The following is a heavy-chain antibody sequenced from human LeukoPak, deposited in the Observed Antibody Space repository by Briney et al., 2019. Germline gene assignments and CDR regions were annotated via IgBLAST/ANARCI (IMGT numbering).Heavy chain of an antibody. CDR2: ISSSSSYI. J-gene: IGHJ3*02. D-gene: IGHD2-15*01. CDR3: ARVGYCSGGSCYPGGAFDI. CDR1: GFTFSSYS. Sequence: PGGSLRLSCAASGFTFSSYSMNWVRQAPGKGLEWVSSISSSSSYIYYADSVKGRFTISRDNAKNSLYLQMNSLRAEDTAVYYCARVGYCSGGSCYPGGAFDIWGQGTMVTVSS. V-gene: IGHV3-21*01.